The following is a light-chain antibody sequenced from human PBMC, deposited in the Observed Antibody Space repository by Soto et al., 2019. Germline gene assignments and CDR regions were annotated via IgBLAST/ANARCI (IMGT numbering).Light chain of an antibody. Sequence: QSVLTQPPSASGSPGQSVTVSCTGSSSDIGDYNFVSWYQQHPGKAPKLIIYEVKKRPSGVPDRFSASKSGNTASLTISGLQAEDEADYYCSSYAGNNNFVFGSGTKVTVL. CDR2: EVK. CDR1: SSDIGDYNF. V-gene: IGLV2-8*01. J-gene: IGLJ1*01. CDR3: SSYAGNNNFV.